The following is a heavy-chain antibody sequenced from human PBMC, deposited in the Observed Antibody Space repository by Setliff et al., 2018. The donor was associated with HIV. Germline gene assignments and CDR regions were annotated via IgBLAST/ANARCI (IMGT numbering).Heavy chain of an antibody. V-gene: IGHV4-38-2*01. CDR1: GYSISSGYY. CDR2: IYYHGST. CDR3: SVIDY. Sequence: PSETLSLTCAVSGYSISSGYYWGWLRQPPGRGLGWIGTIYYHGSTYYNPSLKSRVTISVDTSKNQFSLKLSSVTAADTAVYYCSVIDYWGQGTLVTVSS. J-gene: IGHJ4*02.